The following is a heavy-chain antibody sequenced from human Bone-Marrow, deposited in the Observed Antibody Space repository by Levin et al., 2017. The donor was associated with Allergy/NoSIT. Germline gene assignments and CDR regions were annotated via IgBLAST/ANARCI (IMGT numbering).Heavy chain of an antibody. CDR1: GFTFRDHY. V-gene: IGHV3-72*01. CDR3: ARVREFHGSGKYYGMDV. CDR2: SRNKANTYST. Sequence: GESLKISCAASGFTFRDHYMDWVRQAPGKGLEWVGRSRNKANTYSTEYAASVKGRITISRDESKNSVYLQMNSLNIEDTAVYYCARVREFHGSGKYYGMDVWGQGTTVIVSS. D-gene: IGHD3-10*01. J-gene: IGHJ6*02.